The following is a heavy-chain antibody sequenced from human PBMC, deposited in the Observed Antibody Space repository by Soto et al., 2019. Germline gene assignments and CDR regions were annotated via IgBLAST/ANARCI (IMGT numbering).Heavy chain of an antibody. V-gene: IGHV5-51*01. CDR3: ASASADCSSTSCYPPWFDP. D-gene: IGHD2-2*01. CDR1: GYSFTSYW. J-gene: IGHJ5*02. CDR2: IYPGDSDT. Sequence: GESLKISCKGSGYSFTSYWIGWVRQMPGKGLEWMGIIYPGDSDTRYSPSFQGQVTISADKSISTAYLQWSSLKASDTAMYYCASASADCSSTSCYPPWFDPWGQGTLVTVS.